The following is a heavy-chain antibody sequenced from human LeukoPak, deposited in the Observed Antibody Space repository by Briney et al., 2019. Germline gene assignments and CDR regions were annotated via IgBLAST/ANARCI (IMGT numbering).Heavy chain of an antibody. CDR1: GFTFSRHW. Sequence: GGSLRLSCAASGFTFSRHWMHWVRQVPGKGLVWVSRIRGDGSMTNYADSVKGRFTISRDNAKNTLYLQMNSLRLEDTAVYYCARENLAAAADYWGQGTVVTVSS. CDR2: IRGDGSMT. D-gene: IGHD6-25*01. J-gene: IGHJ4*02. V-gene: IGHV3-74*01. CDR3: ARENLAAAADY.